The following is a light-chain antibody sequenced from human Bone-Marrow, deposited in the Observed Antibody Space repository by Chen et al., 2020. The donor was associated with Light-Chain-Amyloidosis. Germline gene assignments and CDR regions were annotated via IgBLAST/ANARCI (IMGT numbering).Light chain of an antibody. V-gene: IGLV2-18*02. CDR2: EVS. Sequence: QSALTQPPSVSGSPGQSVTISCTGTSSDVGSYNRVSWYQQPPGTAPKLMIYEVSNRPSWVPDRFSGSKSGNTASLTISGLQAEDEADYYCSSHTSSSTWVFGGGTKLTVL. CDR1: SSDVGSYNR. J-gene: IGLJ3*02. CDR3: SSHTSSSTWV.